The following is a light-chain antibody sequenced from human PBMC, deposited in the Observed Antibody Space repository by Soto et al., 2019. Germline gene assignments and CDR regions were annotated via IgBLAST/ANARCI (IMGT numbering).Light chain of an antibody. J-gene: IGKJ4*01. CDR1: QSVSSSY. CDR3: QHYRTS. CDR2: GAS. V-gene: IGKV3-20*01. Sequence: EIVLTQSPGTLSLSPGERATLSCRASQSVSSSYLAWYQQKPGQPPRLLIYGASSRATGIPDRFSGSGSGTDLTLTITRLDPEDFAVYYCQHYRTSFGGGTKVESK.